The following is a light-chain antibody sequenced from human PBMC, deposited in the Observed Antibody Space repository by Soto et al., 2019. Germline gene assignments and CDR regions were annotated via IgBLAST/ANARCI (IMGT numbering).Light chain of an antibody. CDR3: QHART. CDR2: DAA. CDR1: QTVYGN. J-gene: IGKJ1*01. V-gene: IGKV3-15*01. Sequence: DIVMTQSPGTLSVSPGERATLSCRASQTVYGNLAWYQLKPGQAPRLLIYDAATRATGIPDRISGSGSGTEFTLTITSLQSEDFAVYYCQHARTFGQGSRVEI.